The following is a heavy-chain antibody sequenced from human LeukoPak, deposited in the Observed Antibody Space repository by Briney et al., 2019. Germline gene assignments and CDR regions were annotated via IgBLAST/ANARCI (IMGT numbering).Heavy chain of an antibody. D-gene: IGHD3-10*01. J-gene: IGHJ6*02. V-gene: IGHV4-34*01. CDR2: INHSGST. CDR1: GGSLSGYY. CDR3: ARGHYGSGSYSSNYYGMDV. Sequence: PSETLSLTCAVYGGSLSGYYWSWIRQPPGKGLEWIGEINHSGSTNYNPSLKSRVTISVDTSKNQFSLKLSSVTAADTAVYYCARGHYGSGSYSSNYYGMDVWGQGTTVTVSS.